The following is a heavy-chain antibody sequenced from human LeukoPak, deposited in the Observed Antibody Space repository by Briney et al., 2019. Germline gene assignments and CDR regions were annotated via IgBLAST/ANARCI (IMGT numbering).Heavy chain of an antibody. Sequence: GASVKVSCKASGYTFTNYGVSWVRQAPGQGLEWMGWINAYNGDTHYAQNLQGRLTMTTDTSTSTAFMELRSLRPDDTAVYYCARWGLVAPGTYYYYYVDVWGRGTTVTVSS. CDR3: ARWGLVAPGTYYYYYVDV. D-gene: IGHD2-2*01. V-gene: IGHV1-18*01. CDR2: INAYNGDT. J-gene: IGHJ6*03. CDR1: GYTFTNYG.